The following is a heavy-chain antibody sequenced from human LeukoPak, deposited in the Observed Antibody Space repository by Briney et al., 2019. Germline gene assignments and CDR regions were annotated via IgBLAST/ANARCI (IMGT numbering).Heavy chain of an antibody. CDR2: ISGSGGST. CDR1: GVTFSSYA. V-gene: IGHV3-23*01. CDR3: AGLLWFGELPYYYGMDV. J-gene: IGHJ6*02. D-gene: IGHD3-10*01. Sequence: GGSLRLSCAASGVTFSSYAMSWVRQAPGRGLEWVSAISGSGGSTYYADSVKGRFTISRDNSKSTLYLQMNSLRAEDTAVYYCAGLLWFGELPYYYGMDVWGQGTTVTVSS.